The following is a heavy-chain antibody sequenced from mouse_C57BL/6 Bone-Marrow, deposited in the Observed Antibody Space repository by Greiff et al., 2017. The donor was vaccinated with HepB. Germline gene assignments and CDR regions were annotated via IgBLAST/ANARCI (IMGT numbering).Heavy chain of an antibody. CDR2: IYPRDGST. CDR3: ASPRGSSYVRFAY. Sequence: VQLQESDAELVKPGASVKISCKVSGYTFTDHTIHWMKQRPEQGLEWIGYIYPRDGSTKYNEKFKGKATLTADKSSSTAYMQLNSLTSEDSAVYFCASPRGSSYVRFAYWGQGTLVTVSA. D-gene: IGHD1-1*01. V-gene: IGHV1-78*01. J-gene: IGHJ3*01. CDR1: GYTFTDHT.